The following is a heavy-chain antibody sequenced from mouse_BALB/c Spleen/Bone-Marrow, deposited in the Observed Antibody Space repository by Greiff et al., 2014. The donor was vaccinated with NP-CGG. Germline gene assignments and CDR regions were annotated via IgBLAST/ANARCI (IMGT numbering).Heavy chain of an antibody. CDR2: INSNGGST. J-gene: IGHJ4*01. V-gene: IGHV5-6-3*01. D-gene: IGHD1-1*01. CDR1: GFTFSSYG. CDR3: ARDYYGSSYAMDY. Sequence: EVKLVESGGGLVQPGGSLKLSCAASGFTFSSYGMSWVRQTPDKRLGLVATINSNGGSTYYPDSVKGRFTISRDNAKNTLYLQMSSLKSEGTAMYYCARDYYGSSYAMDYWGQGTSVTVSS.